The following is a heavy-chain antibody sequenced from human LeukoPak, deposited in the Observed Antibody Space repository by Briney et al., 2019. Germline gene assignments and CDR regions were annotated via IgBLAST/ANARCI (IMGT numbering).Heavy chain of an antibody. Sequence: GGSLRLSCAASGFSFSDYYMSWIRQAPGKGLEWVSYVSSSGTRIYYGDSVKGRFTISRDNAKNSLYLQMNSLRAEDTAVYYCARDPEYYYDSSGQTGGSWGQGTLVTVSS. CDR3: ARDPEYYYDSSGQTGGS. CDR2: VSSSGTRI. CDR1: GFSFSDYY. V-gene: IGHV3-11*04. J-gene: IGHJ5*02. D-gene: IGHD3-22*01.